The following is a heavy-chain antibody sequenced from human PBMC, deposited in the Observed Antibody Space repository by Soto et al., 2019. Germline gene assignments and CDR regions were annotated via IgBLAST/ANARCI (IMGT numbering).Heavy chain of an antibody. V-gene: IGHV4-39*01. Sequence: PSETLSLTCTVSDGSISSRNYYWGWIRQSPGKGLEWIGSFFYSGATYYNPSLKSRVTIFVDMSKNQVSLKLSSVTAADSAVYSCARHLFAGGATYNWFDSWGQGTLVTVSS. D-gene: IGHD3-10*02. CDR3: ARHLFAGGATYNWFDS. CDR2: FFYSGAT. J-gene: IGHJ5*01. CDR1: DGSISSRNYY.